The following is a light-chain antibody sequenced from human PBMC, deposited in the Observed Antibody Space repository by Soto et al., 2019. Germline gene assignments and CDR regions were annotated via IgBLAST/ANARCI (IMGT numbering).Light chain of an antibody. CDR1: SSNIGGNS. CDR2: DDD. CDR3: GSWDSSLSAYV. J-gene: IGLJ1*01. V-gene: IGLV1-51*01. Sequence: QCLLTQPPSVPAAPGPRDTISRSGRSSNIGGNSVSCYQQRPGTAPKLLIYDDDKRPSGIPDRFSGSKSGTSATLGITGFQTGDEADYYCGSWDSSLSAYVFGTGTKVTVL.